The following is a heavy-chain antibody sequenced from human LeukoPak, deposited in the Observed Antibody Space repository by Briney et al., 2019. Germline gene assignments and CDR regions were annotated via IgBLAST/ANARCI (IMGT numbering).Heavy chain of an antibody. CDR3: ARTLTSLYYDSSGYSFRY. CDR1: GYTFTSYD. D-gene: IGHD3-22*01. CDR2: MNPNRGNT. V-gene: IGHV1-8*01. J-gene: IGHJ4*02. Sequence: ASVKVSCKASGYTFTSYDINWVRQAPGQGLEWMGWMNPNRGNTGYAQKFQGRVTMTRNNSISTAYMELSSLRSEDTAVYYCARTLTSLYYDSSGYSFRYWGQGTLVTVSS.